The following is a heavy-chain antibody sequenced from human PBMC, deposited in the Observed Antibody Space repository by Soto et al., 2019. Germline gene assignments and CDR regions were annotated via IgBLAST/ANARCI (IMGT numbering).Heavy chain of an antibody. CDR3: AREYYDFWSGGNWFDP. CDR1: GGSISSGDYY. Sequence: PSETLSLTCTVSGGSISSGDYYWSWIRQPPGKGLEWIGYIYYSGSTYYNPSLKSRVTISVDTSKNQFSLKLSSVTAADTAVYYCAREYYDFWSGGNWFDPWGQGTLVTVS. D-gene: IGHD3-3*01. V-gene: IGHV4-30-4*01. J-gene: IGHJ5*02. CDR2: IYYSGST.